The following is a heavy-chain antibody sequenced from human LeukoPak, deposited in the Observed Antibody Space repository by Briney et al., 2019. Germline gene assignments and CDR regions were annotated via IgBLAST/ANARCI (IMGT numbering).Heavy chain of an antibody. CDR3: ARSSYGSGSLKYFHL. D-gene: IGHD3-10*01. CDR1: GFTVSSNY. Sequence: PGGSLRLSCAASGFTVSSNYMSWIRQAPEKGLEWVSYISSSGSTIYYADSVKGRFTISRDNAKNSLYLQMNSLGAEDTAVYYCARSSYGSGSLKYFHLWGQGTLVTVSS. V-gene: IGHV3-11*01. J-gene: IGHJ1*01. CDR2: ISSSGSTI.